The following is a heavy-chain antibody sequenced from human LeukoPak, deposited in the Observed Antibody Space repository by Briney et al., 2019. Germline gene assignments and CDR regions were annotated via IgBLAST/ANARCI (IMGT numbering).Heavy chain of an antibody. CDR1: GFTFSSYS. Sequence: GGSLRLSCAASGFTFSSYSMNWVRQAPGKGLEWVSSISSSSSYIYYADSVKGRFTISSDNAKNSLYLQMNSLRAEDTAVYYCARVRRGYSYGLDAFDIWGQGTMVTVSS. CDR2: ISSSSSYI. J-gene: IGHJ3*02. D-gene: IGHD5-18*01. CDR3: ARVRRGYSYGLDAFDI. V-gene: IGHV3-21*01.